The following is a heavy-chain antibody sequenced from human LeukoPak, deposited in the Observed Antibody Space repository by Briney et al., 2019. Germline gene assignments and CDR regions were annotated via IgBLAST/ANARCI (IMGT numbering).Heavy chain of an antibody. Sequence: ASVKVSFKASGYTFTAYYMHWVRQAPGQGLEWMGRINPNSGGTNYAQKFQGRVTMTRDTSISTAYMELSRLRSDDTAVYYCARERYCSGGSCRKHFDYWGQGTLVTVSS. J-gene: IGHJ4*02. D-gene: IGHD2-15*01. V-gene: IGHV1-2*06. CDR1: GYTFTAYY. CDR3: ARERYCSGGSCRKHFDY. CDR2: INPNSGGT.